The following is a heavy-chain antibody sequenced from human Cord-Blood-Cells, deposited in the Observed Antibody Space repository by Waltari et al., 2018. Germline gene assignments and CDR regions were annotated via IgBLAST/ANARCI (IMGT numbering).Heavy chain of an antibody. CDR2: INHSRST. J-gene: IGHJ4*02. CDR1: GGSFSGYY. Sequence: QVQLQQCVAGPLKPSETLSLTCAVYGGSFSGYYWCWIRQPPGKGLVLIGEINHSRSTNHNPSRKSRVSISVDTSKTQFSLRLSAVTAADTAVYYCARHEEWELLGGVEYWGQGTLVTVSS. V-gene: IGHV4-34*01. CDR3: ARHEEWELLGGVEY. D-gene: IGHD1-26*01.